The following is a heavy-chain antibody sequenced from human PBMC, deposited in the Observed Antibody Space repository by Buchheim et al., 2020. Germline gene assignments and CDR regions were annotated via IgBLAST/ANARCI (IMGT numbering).Heavy chain of an antibody. D-gene: IGHD1-26*01. CDR1: GFTFSSYA. J-gene: IGHJ6*02. CDR2: ISYDGSNK. Sequence: QVQLVESGGGVVQPGRSLRLSCAASGFTFSSYAMHWVRQAPGKGLEWVAVISYDGSNKYYADSVKGRFTISRDNSKNTLYLQMNSLRAEDTAVYYCARPIIVGATYYYYGMDVWGQGTT. V-gene: IGHV3-30-3*01. CDR3: ARPIIVGATYYYYGMDV.